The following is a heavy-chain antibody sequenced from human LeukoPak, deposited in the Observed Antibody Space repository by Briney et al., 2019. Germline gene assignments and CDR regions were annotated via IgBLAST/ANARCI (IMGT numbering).Heavy chain of an antibody. V-gene: IGHV3-48*03. CDR2: MSSSGSTI. J-gene: IGHJ4*02. Sequence: PGGSLRLSCAASGFTFSNYEMNWVRQAPGKGLEWVSYMSSSGSTIYYADSVKGRFTISRDNAKNSLYLQMNSPRAEDTAVYYCARDWSHGLDYWGQGTLVTVSS. CDR3: ARDWSHGLDY. CDR1: GFTFSNYE.